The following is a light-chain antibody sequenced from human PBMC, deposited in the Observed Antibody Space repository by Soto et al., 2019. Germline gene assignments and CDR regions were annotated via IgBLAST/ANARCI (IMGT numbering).Light chain of an antibody. V-gene: IGKV1-9*01. J-gene: IGKJ1*01. CDR3: QQLNSYPPM. CDR1: QGISSY. Sequence: IQLTQSPSSLSASVGDRVTITCRASQGISSYLAWYQQKPGKAPKLLIYAASTLQSGVPSRFSGSGSGTDFTLTISSLQPEDCATYYCQQLNSYPPMFGQGTKVEIK. CDR2: AAS.